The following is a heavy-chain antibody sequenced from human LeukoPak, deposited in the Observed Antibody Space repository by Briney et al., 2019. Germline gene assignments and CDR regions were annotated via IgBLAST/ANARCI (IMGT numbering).Heavy chain of an antibody. J-gene: IGHJ4*02. CDR1: GFTFSNYG. D-gene: IGHD1/OR15-1a*01. Sequence: GRSLRLSCAASGFTFSNYGMHWVRQAPSKGLEWVGVISYDGSNQYYGDSVKGRFTISRDNSENTLYLQMNSLRAEDTAVYYCAKVGRTISFDYWGQGTLVTVSS. V-gene: IGHV3-30*18. CDR2: ISYDGSNQ. CDR3: AKVGRTISFDY.